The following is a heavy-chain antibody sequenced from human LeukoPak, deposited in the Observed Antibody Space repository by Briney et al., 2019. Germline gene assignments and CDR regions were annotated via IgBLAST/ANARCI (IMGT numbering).Heavy chain of an antibody. V-gene: IGHV3-30*04. CDR1: RFTFSSYA. CDR2: ISHDGTNE. D-gene: IGHD6-19*01. J-gene: IGHJ1*01. Sequence: GGSLRLSCAASRFTFSSYAMHWVRQAPGKGLEWVAGISHDGTNEYQADSVKGRFTISRDNSKNTLYPQMNSLRVEDTAIYYCARDRIAVAGMGAFQHWGQGTLVTVSS. CDR3: ARDRIAVAGMGAFQH.